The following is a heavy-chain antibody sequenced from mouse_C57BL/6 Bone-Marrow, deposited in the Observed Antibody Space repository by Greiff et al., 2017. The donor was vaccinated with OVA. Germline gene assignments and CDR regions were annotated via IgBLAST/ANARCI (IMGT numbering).Heavy chain of an antibody. CDR1: GYTFTSYG. D-gene: IGHD2-4*01. J-gene: IGHJ2*01. V-gene: IGHV1-58*01. CDR3: ARAYYDYDDGGYYFDY. Sequence: EVQLQQSGAELVRPGSSVKMSCKTSGYTFTSYGINWVKQRPGQGLEWIGYIYIGNGYTEYNEKFKGKATLTPDTSSSTAYMLLSSLTSEDSAIDFCARAYYDYDDGGYYFDYWGQGTTLTVAS. CDR2: IYIGNGYT.